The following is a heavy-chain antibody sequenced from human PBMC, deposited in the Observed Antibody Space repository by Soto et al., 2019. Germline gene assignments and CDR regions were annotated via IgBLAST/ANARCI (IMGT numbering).Heavy chain of an antibody. D-gene: IGHD7-27*01. J-gene: IGHJ4*02. CDR1: GYTFSSYA. CDR3: ARDTGDGTFDF. CDR2: INAGYGNT. V-gene: IGHV1-3*01. Sequence: ASVKVSCNASGYTFSSYAMHWVRQAPGQRLEWMGWINAGYGNTKSSQKFQDRVTISRDTSASTAYMELTSLRSEDTAVYYCARDTGDGTFDFWGQGTLVTVSS.